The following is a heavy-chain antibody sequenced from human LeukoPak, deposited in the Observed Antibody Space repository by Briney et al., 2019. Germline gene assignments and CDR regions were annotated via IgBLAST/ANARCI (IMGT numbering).Heavy chain of an antibody. Sequence: GGSLRLSCAASGFTFDDYTMHWVRQAPGKGLEWVSLISWDGGSTYYVDSVKGRFTISRDNSKNSLYLQMNSLRTEDTALYYCAKDDSNRAEYFQHWGQGTLVTVSS. J-gene: IGHJ1*01. CDR3: AKDDSNRAEYFQH. CDR1: GFTFDDYT. V-gene: IGHV3-43*01. CDR2: ISWDGGST. D-gene: IGHD6-13*01.